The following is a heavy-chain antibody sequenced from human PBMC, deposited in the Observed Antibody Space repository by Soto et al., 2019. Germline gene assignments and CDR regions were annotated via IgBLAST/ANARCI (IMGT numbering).Heavy chain of an antibody. J-gene: IGHJ6*02. CDR3: AKDIRYCSSTSCSTYGMDV. CDR2: ISWDGGST. V-gene: IGHV3-43D*04. Sequence: GGSLRLSCAASGFTFDDYAMHWVRQAPGKGLEWVSLISWDGGSTYYADSVKGRSTISRDNSKNSLYLQMNSLRAEDTALYYCAKDIRYCSSTSCSTYGMDVWGQGTTVTVSS. CDR1: GFTFDDYA. D-gene: IGHD2-2*01.